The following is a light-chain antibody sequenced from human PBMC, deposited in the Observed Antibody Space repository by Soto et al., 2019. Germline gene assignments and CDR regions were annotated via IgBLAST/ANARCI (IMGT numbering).Light chain of an antibody. Sequence: DIQMTQSPSTLSASVGDRVSSTCRASQSISSWLACYQQKPGKAPTLLLFDTFSLESGVPSSFSGSRSGTEFTLTISSLQPDDYATYYCQQYNSYSPLTFGGGTKV. CDR3: QQYNSYSPLT. J-gene: IGKJ4*01. V-gene: IGKV1-5*01. CDR1: QSISSW. CDR2: DTF.